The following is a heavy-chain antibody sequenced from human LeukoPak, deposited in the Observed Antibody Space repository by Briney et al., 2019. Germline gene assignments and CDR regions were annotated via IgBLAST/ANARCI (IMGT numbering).Heavy chain of an antibody. Sequence: ASVKVSCKASGYTFTGYYMHWVRQAPGQGLEWMGIINPSGGSTSYAQKFQGRVTMTRDMSTSTVYMELSSLRSEDTAVYYCASKSGSYRSYFDYWGQGTLVTVSS. D-gene: IGHD1-26*01. J-gene: IGHJ4*02. V-gene: IGHV1-46*01. CDR3: ASKSGSYRSYFDY. CDR1: GYTFTGYY. CDR2: INPSGGST.